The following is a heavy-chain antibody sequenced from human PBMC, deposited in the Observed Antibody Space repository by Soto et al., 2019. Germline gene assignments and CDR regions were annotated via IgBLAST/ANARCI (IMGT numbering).Heavy chain of an antibody. CDR2: TRNKVNSYTT. CDR1: GFTFSDHY. CDR3: ARVPSNYVDYFDY. J-gene: IGHJ4*02. D-gene: IGHD4-4*01. Sequence: GGSLRLSCATSGFTFSDHYMDWVRQAPGKGLEWVGRTRNKVNSYTTEYAASVKSRFTISRDDSKNSLYLQMNSLKSEDTAVYYCARVPSNYVDYFDYWGQGTLVTVSS. V-gene: IGHV3-72*01.